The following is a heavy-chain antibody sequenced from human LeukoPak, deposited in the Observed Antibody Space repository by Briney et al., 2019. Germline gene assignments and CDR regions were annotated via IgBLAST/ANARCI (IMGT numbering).Heavy chain of an antibody. Sequence: PGGSLRLSCAASGFPFNSFWMHWVRQAPGKGLVWVSDMNEYSTTIRYADSVKGRFTISRDNAKSILYLQMNSLRAEDTAVYYCARGNDGSGCEDYWGQGTLVTVSS. CDR3: ARGNDGSGCEDY. J-gene: IGHJ4*02. CDR2: MNEYSTTI. D-gene: IGHD6-19*01. V-gene: IGHV3-74*01. CDR1: GFPFNSFW.